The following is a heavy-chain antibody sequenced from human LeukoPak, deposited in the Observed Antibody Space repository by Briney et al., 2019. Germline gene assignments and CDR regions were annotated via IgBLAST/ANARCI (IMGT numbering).Heavy chain of an antibody. D-gene: IGHD6-19*01. J-gene: IGHJ4*02. CDR2: ISSGSTI. CDR1: GFTFSSYE. Sequence: GGSLRLSCAASGFTFSSYEMNWFRQAPGKGLEWVSYISSGSTIYDADSVKGRFTISRDNAKNSLYLQMNSLRAEDTAVYYCARESIAVAGAPFDYWGQGNMVTVSS. CDR3: ARESIAVAGAPFDY. V-gene: IGHV3-48*03.